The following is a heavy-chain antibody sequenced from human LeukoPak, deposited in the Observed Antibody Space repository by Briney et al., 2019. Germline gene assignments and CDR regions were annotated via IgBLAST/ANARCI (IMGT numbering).Heavy chain of an antibody. CDR3: ARALAGTTGRFDF. CDR2: IYYSGST. D-gene: IGHD1-7*01. V-gene: IGHV4-59*08. CDR1: GGSISSYY. J-gene: IGHJ4*02. Sequence: SETLSLTCTVSGGSISSYYWSWIRQPPGKGLEWIGYIYYSGSTNYKPSLKSRVTISVDTSKNQFSLKLTSVTAADTAVYYCARALAGTTGRFDFWGQGTLVTVSS.